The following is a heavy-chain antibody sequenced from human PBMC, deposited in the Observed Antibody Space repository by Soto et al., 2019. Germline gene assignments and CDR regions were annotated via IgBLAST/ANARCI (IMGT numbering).Heavy chain of an antibody. J-gene: IGHJ3*02. D-gene: IGHD6-13*01. CDR1: GGTFSSYA. Sequence: GASVKVSCKASGGTFSSYAISWVRQAPGQGLEWMGGIIPIFGTANYAQKFQGRVTITADESTSTAYMELSSLRSEDTAVYYCAEQQKPDAFEIWGQGTMVTVSS. CDR2: IIPIFGTA. CDR3: AEQQKPDAFEI. V-gene: IGHV1-69*13.